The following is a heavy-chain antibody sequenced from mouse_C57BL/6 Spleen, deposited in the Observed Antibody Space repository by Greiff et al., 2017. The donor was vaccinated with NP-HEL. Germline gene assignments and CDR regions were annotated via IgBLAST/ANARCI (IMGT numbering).Heavy chain of an antibody. J-gene: IGHJ4*01. Sequence: EVQLQQSGPVLVKPGASVKMSCKASGYTFTDYYMNWVKQSHGKSLEWIGVINPYNGGTSYNQKFKGKATLTVDKSSSTAYMELNSLTSEDSAVYYCARGNGNYEDWDAMDYWGQGTSVTVSS. CDR2: INPYNGGT. D-gene: IGHD2-1*01. CDR3: ARGNGNYEDWDAMDY. V-gene: IGHV1-19*01. CDR1: GYTFTDYY.